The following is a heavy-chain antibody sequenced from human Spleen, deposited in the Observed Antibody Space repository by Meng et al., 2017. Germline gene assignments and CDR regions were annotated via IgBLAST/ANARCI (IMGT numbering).Heavy chain of an antibody. CDR3: ARDREDIVLMVYAPLHFDY. CDR1: GYTFTSYG. J-gene: IGHJ4*02. D-gene: IGHD2-8*01. Sequence: ASVKVSCKASGYTFTSYGISWVRQAPGQGLEWMGWISAYNGNTNYAQKLQGRVTMTTDTSTSTAYMELRSLRSDDTAVYYCARDREDIVLMVYAPLHFDYWAQGTLVTVSS. CDR2: ISAYNGNT. V-gene: IGHV1-18*01.